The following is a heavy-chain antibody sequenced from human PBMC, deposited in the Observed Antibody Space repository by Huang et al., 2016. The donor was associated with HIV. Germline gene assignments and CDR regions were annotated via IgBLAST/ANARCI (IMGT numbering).Heavy chain of an antibody. V-gene: IGHV1-2*02. J-gene: IGHJ4*02. CDR3: TRDGVAPDEEFDY. CDR1: GYTFADYF. Sequence: QVQLVQSGAEVKKPGASVKVSCKPSGYTFADYFIHWTRQAPGQGLEWMAGLNPKNGATKYAQKFLCRVTVTGDTSINTAYMEFSGLTSDDTANYYCTRDGVAPDEEFDYWGQGTLIIVSS. CDR2: LNPKNGAT. D-gene: IGHD5-12*01.